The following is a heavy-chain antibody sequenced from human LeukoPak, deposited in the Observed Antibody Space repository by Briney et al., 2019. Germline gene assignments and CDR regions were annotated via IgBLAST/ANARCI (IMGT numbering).Heavy chain of an antibody. CDR1: GFTFSSYE. CDR3: AREGGWYCDY. Sequence: PGGSLRLSCAASGFTFSSYEMNCVRQAPGKGLEWISYISSSGSTIYYADSVKGRFTISRDNAKNSRYLQLTSLRAGDTAVYYCAREGGWYCDYWGGGTLVSVSS. D-gene: IGHD6-19*01. V-gene: IGHV3-48*03. J-gene: IGHJ4*02. CDR2: ISSSGSTI.